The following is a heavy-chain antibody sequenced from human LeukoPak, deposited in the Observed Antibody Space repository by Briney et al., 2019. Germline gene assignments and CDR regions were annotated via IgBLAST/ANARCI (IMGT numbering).Heavy chain of an antibody. Sequence: SETLSLTCTVSGYSLSSGYYWGWIRQPPGKGLEWIGSVDHSGGTYYNPSLRSRVSISVDTSKNQFSLKLTSLTAADTAVYYCARGVDSGYPDYWGQGTLVTVSS. V-gene: IGHV4-38-2*02. CDR3: ARGVDSGYPDY. J-gene: IGHJ4*02. CDR1: GYSLSSGYY. D-gene: IGHD3-22*01. CDR2: VDHSGGT.